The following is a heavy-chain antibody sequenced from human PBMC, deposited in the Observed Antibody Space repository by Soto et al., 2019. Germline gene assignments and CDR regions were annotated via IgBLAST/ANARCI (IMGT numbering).Heavy chain of an antibody. CDR1: GFTFSTYA. CDR2: IGSGPDDS. J-gene: IGHJ3*01. CDR3: AKDRMNPNVVWDPFDV. Sequence: EVKLLESGGDLVQPGGSLRLSCAASGFTFSTYAMSWVRQAPGKGLEWVSSIGSGPDDSDSADSVKGRFIISRDNSKNIVSLQMAGLRADDTAIYYCAKDRMNPNVVWDPFDVWGQGTVVTVSS. V-gene: IGHV3-23*01. D-gene: IGHD2-8*01.